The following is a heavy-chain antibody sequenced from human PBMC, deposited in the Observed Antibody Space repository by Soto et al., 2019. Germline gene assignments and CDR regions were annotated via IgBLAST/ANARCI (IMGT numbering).Heavy chain of an antibody. CDR1: GYTFTNYA. Sequence: GASVKVSCKASGYTFTNYAIHWVRQAPGQRLEWMGWINAGNGNTKYSQKFQDRVTITRDTSASTAYMELSSLRSEDTALYYCALNYDSTGYSFDYWGQGTLVTVSS. CDR3: ALNYDSTGYSFDY. J-gene: IGHJ4*02. D-gene: IGHD3-22*01. CDR2: INAGNGNT. V-gene: IGHV1-3*01.